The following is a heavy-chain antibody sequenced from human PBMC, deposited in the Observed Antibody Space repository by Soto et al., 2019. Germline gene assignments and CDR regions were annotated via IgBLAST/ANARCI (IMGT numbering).Heavy chain of an antibody. Sequence: ASVKVACKGSGYTLTSDGVSWVRQAQGQGLEWMGWISAYNGNTNYAQKLQGRVTMTTDTSTSTAYMELRSLRSDDTAVYYCARGVHYYDSSGYYLKYYFDYWGQGTLVTVSS. V-gene: IGHV1-18*01. CDR1: GYTLTSDG. CDR3: ARGVHYYDSSGYYLKYYFDY. CDR2: ISAYNGNT. J-gene: IGHJ4*02. D-gene: IGHD3-22*01.